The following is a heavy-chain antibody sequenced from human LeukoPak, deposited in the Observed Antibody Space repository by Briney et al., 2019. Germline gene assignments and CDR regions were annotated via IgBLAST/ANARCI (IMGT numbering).Heavy chain of an antibody. V-gene: IGHV1-2*02. CDR2: INPNSGDT. CDR3: ARVPVPGAYYHHMDV. J-gene: IGHJ6*03. D-gene: IGHD6-19*01. CDR1: GYTFTGYY. Sequence: GASVKVSCKASGYTFTGYYIYWVRQAPGQGLEWMGWINPNSGDTNYAQRFQDRVTMTRDTSTRTAYMELRSLRSDDTAVYYCARVPVPGAYYHHMDVWGKGTTVTV.